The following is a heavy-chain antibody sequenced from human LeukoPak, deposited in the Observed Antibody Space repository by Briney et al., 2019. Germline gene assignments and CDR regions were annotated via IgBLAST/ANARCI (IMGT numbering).Heavy chain of an antibody. V-gene: IGHV4-59*01. J-gene: IGHJ4*02. CDR3: ASYQLGGWYGDY. Sequence: SETLSLTCTVSGGSISSYYWSWIRQPPGKGLEWIGYIYYSGSTNYNPSLKSRVTISVDTSKNQFSLKLSSVTAADTAVYYCASYQLGGWYGDYWGQGTLVTVSS. CDR1: GGSISSYY. CDR2: IYYSGST. D-gene: IGHD6-19*01.